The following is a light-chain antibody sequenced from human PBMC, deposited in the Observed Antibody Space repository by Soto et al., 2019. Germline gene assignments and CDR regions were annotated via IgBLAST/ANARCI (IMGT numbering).Light chain of an antibody. J-gene: IGKJ1*01. Sequence: DIQMTQSPCSLASSVGYRFTITRQSSQDISKYFNFYQLKPWKAPHLLISDASTLESGVPSSFSGTGSGTEFTFSITSLQPEDFGTYYCQQCYMGWTFGQGTKVDIK. CDR1: QDISKY. CDR2: DAS. V-gene: IGKV1-33*01. CDR3: QQCYMGWT.